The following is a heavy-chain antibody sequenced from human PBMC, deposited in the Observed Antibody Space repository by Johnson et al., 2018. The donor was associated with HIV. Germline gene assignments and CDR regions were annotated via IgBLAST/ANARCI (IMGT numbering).Heavy chain of an antibody. J-gene: IGHJ3*02. CDR3: ARDLGVVVATNAFDI. CDR2: INWNGGST. Sequence: VQLVESGGGVVRPGGYLRLSCAASGFTFEDYGMSWVRQAPGKGLEWVSGINWNGGSTGYADSVKGRFTISRDNAKNSLYLQMNGLRAEDTALYYCARDLGVVVATNAFDIWGQGTMVTVSS. CDR1: GFTFEDYG. D-gene: IGHD2-15*01. V-gene: IGHV3-20*04.